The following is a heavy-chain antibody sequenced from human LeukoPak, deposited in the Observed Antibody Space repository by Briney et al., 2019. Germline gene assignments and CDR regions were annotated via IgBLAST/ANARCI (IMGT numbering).Heavy chain of an antibody. D-gene: IGHD3-10*01. J-gene: IGHJ6*03. CDR3: AREAYDSGSFRTDYYYMDV. Sequence: GASVKVSCKASDYTFTSYGFSWVRQAPGQGLEWMGWINAYNDNTNYAQKLQGRVTMTTDTSTSTAYMELRSLRSDDTAVYYCAREAYDSGSFRTDYYYMDVWGKGTTVTISS. CDR2: INAYNDNT. V-gene: IGHV1-18*01. CDR1: DYTFTSYG.